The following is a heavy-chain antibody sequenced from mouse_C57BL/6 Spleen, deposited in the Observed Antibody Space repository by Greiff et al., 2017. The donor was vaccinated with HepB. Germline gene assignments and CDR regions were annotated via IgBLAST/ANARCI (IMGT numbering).Heavy chain of an antibody. Sequence: VQLQQPGAELVKPGASVNLSCKASGYTFTSYWMQWVKQRPGQGLEWIGEIDPSDSYTNYNQKFKGKATLTVDTSSSTAYMQLSSLTSEDSAVYYCARRRGYGDYWGQGTTLTVSS. D-gene: IGHD2-2*01. CDR1: GYTFTSYW. CDR2: IDPSDSYT. V-gene: IGHV1-50*01. CDR3: ARRRGYGDY. J-gene: IGHJ2*01.